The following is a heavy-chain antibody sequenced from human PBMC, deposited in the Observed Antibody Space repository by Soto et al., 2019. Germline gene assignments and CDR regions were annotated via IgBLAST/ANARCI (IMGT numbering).Heavy chain of an antibody. D-gene: IGHD5-18*01. V-gene: IGHV1-3*01. Sequence: HVELVQPGADVKKPGASVTISCKASGYTFTDYALYWVRQAPGQRLEWMGWMNAGVGNTLYSQTFQGMTTITRDTSASTSYMELNSLKSEDTALYFGARHTVYTFGSLNYWGPGTLVTVSS. CDR3: ARHTVYTFGSLNY. CDR2: MNAGVGNT. CDR1: GYTFTDYA. J-gene: IGHJ4*02.